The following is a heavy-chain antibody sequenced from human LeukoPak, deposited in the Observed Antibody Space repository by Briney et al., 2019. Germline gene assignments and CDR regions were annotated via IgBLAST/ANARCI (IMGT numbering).Heavy chain of an antibody. Sequence: PSETLSLTRAVYGGSFSGYYWSWIRQPPGKGLEWIGEINHSGSTNYNPSLKSRVTISVDTSKNQFSLKLSSVTAADTAVYYCARGRGSSGFVPWGQGTLVTVSS. J-gene: IGHJ5*02. CDR3: ARGRGSSGFVP. D-gene: IGHD6-19*01. V-gene: IGHV4-34*01. CDR2: INHSGST. CDR1: GGSFSGYY.